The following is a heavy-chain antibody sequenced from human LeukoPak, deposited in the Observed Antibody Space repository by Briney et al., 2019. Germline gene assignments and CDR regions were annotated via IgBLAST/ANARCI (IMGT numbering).Heavy chain of an antibody. Sequence: SETLSLTCAVYGGSFSGYYWSWIRQPPGKGLEWIGEINHRGSTNYNPSLKSRVTISVDTSKNQFSLKLSSVTAADTAVYYCARHVVATIMSTGIRYHYMDVWGKGTTVTVSS. CDR2: INHRGST. D-gene: IGHD5-12*01. CDR3: ARHVVATIMSTGIRYHYMDV. V-gene: IGHV4-34*01. J-gene: IGHJ6*03. CDR1: GGSFSGYY.